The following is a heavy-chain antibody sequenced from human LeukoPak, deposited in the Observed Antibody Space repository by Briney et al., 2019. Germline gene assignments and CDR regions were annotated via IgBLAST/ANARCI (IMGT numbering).Heavy chain of an antibody. CDR1: GDSISSSSYY. CDR3: ARDRTGSHRPYYYGLDV. Sequence: SETLSLTCTASGDSISSSSYYWGWIRQPPGKGLEWIGNVYYSGNTNYNPSLKSRVTISLDTSKNQFSLKLSSVTAADTAVYYCARDRTGSHRPYYYGLDVWGQGTTVTISS. V-gene: IGHV4-61*01. CDR2: VYYSGNT. D-gene: IGHD1-26*01. J-gene: IGHJ6*02.